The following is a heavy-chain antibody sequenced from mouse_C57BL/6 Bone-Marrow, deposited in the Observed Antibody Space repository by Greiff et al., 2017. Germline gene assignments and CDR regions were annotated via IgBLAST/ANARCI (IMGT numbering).Heavy chain of an antibody. D-gene: IGHD1-1*01. Sequence: VQLQQSGAELVRPGASVKLSCTASGFNFKDDYMHWVKQRPEQGLEWIGWIDPENGDTEYASKFQGKATITADTSSNTAYLQLSSLTSEDTAVYYCTSWGGSSLGYAMDYWGQGTSVTVSS. J-gene: IGHJ4*01. CDR3: TSWGGSSLGYAMDY. CDR2: IDPENGDT. CDR1: GFNFKDDY. V-gene: IGHV14-4*01.